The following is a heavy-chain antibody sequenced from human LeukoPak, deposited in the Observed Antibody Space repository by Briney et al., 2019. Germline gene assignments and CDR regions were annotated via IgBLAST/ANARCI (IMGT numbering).Heavy chain of an antibody. V-gene: IGHV4-39*01. CDR1: GGTISSSSYY. Sequence: SETLSLTCTVSGGTISSSSYYWGWIRQPPGKGLEWIGSIYYSGSTYYNPSLKSRVTISVDTSKNQFSLKLSSVTAADTAVYYCARHATYYDFWSGYRGPSWFDPWGQGTLVTVSS. J-gene: IGHJ5*02. CDR2: IYYSGST. D-gene: IGHD3-3*01. CDR3: ARHATYYDFWSGYRGPSWFDP.